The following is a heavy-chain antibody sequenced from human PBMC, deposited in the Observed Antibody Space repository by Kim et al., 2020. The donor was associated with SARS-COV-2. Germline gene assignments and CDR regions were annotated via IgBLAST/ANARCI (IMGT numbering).Heavy chain of an antibody. Sequence: ASVKVSCKASGYTFTSYAMHWVRQAPGQRLEGMGWINAGNGNTKYSQKFQGRVTITRDTSASTAYMELSSLRSEDTAVYYCARDRDDYGVHEAFDIWGQGKMVTVCS. J-gene: IGHJ3*02. CDR1: GYTFTSYA. CDR2: INAGNGNT. CDR3: ARDRDDYGVHEAFDI. D-gene: IGHD4-17*01. V-gene: IGHV1-3*01.